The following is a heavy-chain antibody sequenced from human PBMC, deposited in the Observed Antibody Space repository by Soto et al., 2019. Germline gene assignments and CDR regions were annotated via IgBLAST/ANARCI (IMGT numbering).Heavy chain of an antibody. J-gene: IGHJ6*02. V-gene: IGHV1-2*04. D-gene: IGHD2-8*01. CDR2: INPKSGGT. CDR1: GYSFTAYH. Sequence: GASVKVSCKASGYSFTAYHIHWVRQAPGQGLEWLGRINPKSGGTSTAQKFQGWVTMTTDTSISTASMELTRLTSDDTAIYYCARGDSTXCSNGVCSFFYNHDMDVWGQGTTVTVSS. CDR3: ARGDSTXCSNGVCSFFYNHDMDV.